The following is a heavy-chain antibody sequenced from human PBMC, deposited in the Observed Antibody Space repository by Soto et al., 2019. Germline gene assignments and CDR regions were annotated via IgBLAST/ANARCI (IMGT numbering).Heavy chain of an antibody. CDR3: ARSFGVVRQCFDY. CDR1: GRSISSSSYY. Sequence: PSETLSLTCTVSGRSISSSSYYWGWIRQPPGKGLEWIGSIYYSGSTYYTPSLKSRVTISVDTSKNQFSLKLSSVTAADTAVYYCARSFGVVRQCFDYWGQGTLVPVSS. V-gene: IGHV4-39*01. CDR2: IYYSGST. D-gene: IGHD3-3*01. J-gene: IGHJ4*02.